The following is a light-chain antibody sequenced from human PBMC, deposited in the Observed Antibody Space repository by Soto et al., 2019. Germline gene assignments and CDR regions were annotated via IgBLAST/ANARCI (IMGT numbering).Light chain of an antibody. CDR2: DAS. Sequence: EIVMTQSPATLSLSPGERATLSCRASQSVGKYLVWDQQKPGQAPRLLIYDASNRAPGIPARFSGSGSGTDFTFSISSLEPEDFAVYYCQQRGNRPPWTFGQGTEIGIK. J-gene: IGKJ1*01. CDR3: QQRGNRPPWT. CDR1: QSVGKY. V-gene: IGKV3-11*01.